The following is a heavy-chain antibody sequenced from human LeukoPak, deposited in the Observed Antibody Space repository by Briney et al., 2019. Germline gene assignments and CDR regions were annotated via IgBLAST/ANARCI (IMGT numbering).Heavy chain of an antibody. CDR3: ARWVDY. V-gene: IGHV1-46*01. J-gene: IGHJ4*02. CDR1: GYTFTSYY. Sequence: ASVKVSCKASGYTFTSYYMHWVRQAPGQGLEWVGIINPRDGSTNYAQQFQGRITMTRDTSTNTVYMELSSLRSEDTAVCYCARWVDYWGQGTLVTVSS. CDR2: INPRDGST.